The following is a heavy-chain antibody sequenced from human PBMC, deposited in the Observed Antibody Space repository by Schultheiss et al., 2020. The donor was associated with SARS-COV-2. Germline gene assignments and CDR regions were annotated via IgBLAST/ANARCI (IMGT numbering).Heavy chain of an antibody. CDR1: GYTFTGYY. Sequence: ASVKVSCKASGYTFTGYYMHWVRQAPGQGLEWMGWISAYNGNTNYAQKLQGRVTMTTDTSTSTAYMELRSLRSDDTAVYYCARVDTAMVTYYYYYGMDVWGQGTTVTVSS. CDR3: ARVDTAMVTYYYYYGMDV. V-gene: IGHV1-18*04. J-gene: IGHJ6*02. D-gene: IGHD5-18*01. CDR2: ISAYNGNT.